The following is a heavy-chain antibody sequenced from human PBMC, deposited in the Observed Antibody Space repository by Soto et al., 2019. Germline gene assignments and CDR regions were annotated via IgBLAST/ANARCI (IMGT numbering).Heavy chain of an antibody. Sequence: GGSLRLSCVAAGFSFSSFAIHWVRQAPGKGPEWLAVISHDGGNIYYADSVKGRFTISRDNSKNTLYLQMNSLTTEDAAVYYCAKVRGYGSDYFDYWGQGTLVTVSS. CDR1: GFSFSSFA. CDR2: ISHDGGNI. V-gene: IGHV3-30-3*01. D-gene: IGHD5-18*01. J-gene: IGHJ4*02. CDR3: AKVRGYGSDYFDY.